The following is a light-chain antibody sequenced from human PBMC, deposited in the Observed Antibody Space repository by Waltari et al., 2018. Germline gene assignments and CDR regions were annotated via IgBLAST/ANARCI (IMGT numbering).Light chain of an antibody. J-gene: IGLJ3*02. CDR1: SGHTSNV. Sequence: QLVLTQSPSASASLGASVRLTCTLSSGHTSNVIAWHQQQPEKGPRYLMKVNSDGSHTKGDEIPDRVSGSSSWAERYLTISSLQSEDEADYYCQTGGHGSWVFGGGTKLTVL. CDR2: VNSDGSH. CDR3: QTGGHGSWV. V-gene: IGLV4-69*01.